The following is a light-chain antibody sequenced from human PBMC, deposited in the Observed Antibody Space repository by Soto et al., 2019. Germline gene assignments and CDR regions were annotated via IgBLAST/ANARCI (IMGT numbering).Light chain of an antibody. CDR1: SSDVGGYNY. CDR3: SSYTSSSTRV. Sequence: QSALTQPASVSGSPGQSITISCTGTSSDVGGYNYVSWYQQYPGKAPKLMIYEVSNRPSGVSNRFSGSKSGNTASLTISGLQAEDEGDYYCSSYTSSSTRVFSGGTKLTVL. CDR2: EVS. V-gene: IGLV2-14*01. J-gene: IGLJ3*02.